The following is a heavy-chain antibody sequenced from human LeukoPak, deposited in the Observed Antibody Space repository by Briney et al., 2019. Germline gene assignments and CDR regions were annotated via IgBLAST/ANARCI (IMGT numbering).Heavy chain of an antibody. D-gene: IGHD3-10*01. Sequence: GGSLRLSCAASGFTFSSYEMNWVRQAPGKGLEWVSSISSSSSYIYYADSGKGRFTISRDNAKNSLYLQMNSLRAEDTAVYYCAIAPGSYYYGSGSYLDYWGQGTLVTVSS. CDR2: ISSSSSYI. CDR3: AIAPGSYYYGSGSYLDY. V-gene: IGHV3-21*01. CDR1: GFTFSSYE. J-gene: IGHJ4*02.